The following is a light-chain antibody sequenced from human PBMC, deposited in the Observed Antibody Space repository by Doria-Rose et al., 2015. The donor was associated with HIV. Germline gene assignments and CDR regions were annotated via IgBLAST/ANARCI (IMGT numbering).Light chain of an antibody. CDR2: DNS. CDR1: SSNIGTGYD. V-gene: IGLV1-40*01. Sequence: QLVLTQPPSVSGAPGQRVTISCTGTSSNIGTGYDVHWYQQPPGKAPKVLIYDNSNRPSGVPDRFSGSKSGTSVSLAITGLQAEDEADYYCQSYDNSLHSVVFGGGTRLTVL. CDR3: QSYDNSLHSVV. J-gene: IGLJ2*01.